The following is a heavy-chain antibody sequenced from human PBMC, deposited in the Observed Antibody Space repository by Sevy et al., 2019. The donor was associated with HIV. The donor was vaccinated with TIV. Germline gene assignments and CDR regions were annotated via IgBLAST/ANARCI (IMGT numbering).Heavy chain of an antibody. V-gene: IGHV3-48*01. Sequence: GGSLRLSCAASGFTFSSFSMNWVRQAPGKGPEWISYISTRISAIYYANSMKGRFTISRDNSKNLLYLQMNSLRAEDTAVYYCARESASGTPGGVYYYYYNMDVWGQGTTVTVSS. J-gene: IGHJ6*02. CDR1: GFTFSSFS. D-gene: IGHD6-13*01. CDR2: ISTRISAI. CDR3: ARESASGTPGGVYYYYYNMDV.